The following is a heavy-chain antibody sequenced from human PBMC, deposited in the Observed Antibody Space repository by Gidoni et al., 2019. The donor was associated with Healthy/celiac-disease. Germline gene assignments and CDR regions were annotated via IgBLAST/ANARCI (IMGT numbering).Heavy chain of an antibody. Sequence: EVQLVESGGGLVKPGGSFRLSCAASGFTFSNARMSWVRQAPGKGLEWVGRIKSKTDGGTTDYAAPVKGRFTISRDDSKNTLYLQMNSLKTEDTAVYYCTTEGLVRGVTKPGDYWGQGTLVTVSS. CDR2: IKSKTDGGTT. CDR3: TTEGLVRGVTKPGDY. D-gene: IGHD3-10*01. CDR1: GFTFSNAR. V-gene: IGHV3-15*01. J-gene: IGHJ4*02.